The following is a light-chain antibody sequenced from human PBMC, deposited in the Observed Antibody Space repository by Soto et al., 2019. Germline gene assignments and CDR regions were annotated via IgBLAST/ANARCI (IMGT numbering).Light chain of an antibody. CDR1: QGINSF. V-gene: IGKV1-13*02. CDR2: GAS. Sequence: AIQLTQSPSSLSASVGDRVTITCRASQGINSFLAWYQQKPGKAPKLLIYGASSLESGVPSRFSGSGFGTEFTLTISSLQPDDFATYYCQQYNSYLLTFGPGTTVDIK. CDR3: QQYNSYLLT. J-gene: IGKJ3*01.